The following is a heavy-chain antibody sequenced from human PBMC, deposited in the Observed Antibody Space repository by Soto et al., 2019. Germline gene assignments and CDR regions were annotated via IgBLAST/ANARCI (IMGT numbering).Heavy chain of an antibody. D-gene: IGHD3-16*01. CDR2: INVGNGNT. CDR3: AREGAHYAPFDL. V-gene: IGHV1-3*01. Sequence: QAQLVQSGAEAKQPGASVRVSCTASGYTFTYFALHWVRQAPGQGLEWMGWINVGNGNTGYSRKFQDRVTNARDMSATTAYIEVTSLTSEDTAIYYCAREGAHYAPFDLWGQGTLVTVSS. CDR1: GYTFTYFA. J-gene: IGHJ4*02.